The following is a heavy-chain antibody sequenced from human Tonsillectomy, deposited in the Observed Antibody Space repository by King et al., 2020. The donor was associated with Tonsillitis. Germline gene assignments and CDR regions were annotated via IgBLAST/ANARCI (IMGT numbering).Heavy chain of an antibody. V-gene: IGHV1-2*02. J-gene: IGHJ4*02. D-gene: IGHD1-26*01. CDR3: ARARGGSYLFAY. Sequence: VQLVQSGAEVKKPGASVKVSCKASGYTFTGYYIHWVRQAPGQGLEWMGWINPNSGGTDYAQKFQGRVPMTRDTFITTAYMDLSRLRSDDTALYYCARARGGSYLFAYWGQGTLVTVSS. CDR1: GYTFTGYY. CDR2: INPNSGGT.